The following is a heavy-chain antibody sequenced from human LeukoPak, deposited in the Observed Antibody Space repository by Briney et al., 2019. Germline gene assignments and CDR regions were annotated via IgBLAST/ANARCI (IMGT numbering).Heavy chain of an antibody. J-gene: IGHJ6*03. CDR2: ISTVSTYT. CDR1: GFTFTDYS. Sequence: GGSLRLSCAPSGFTFTDYSMNWVRQPPGKGLEWVASISTVSTYTFYADSVKGRFSISRDNVRNLLYLQMSSLGAEDTAVYYCARDGSGFYLYNYMDVWGKGTTVTVSS. V-gene: IGHV3-21*06. CDR3: ARDGSGFYLYNYMDV. D-gene: IGHD6-25*01.